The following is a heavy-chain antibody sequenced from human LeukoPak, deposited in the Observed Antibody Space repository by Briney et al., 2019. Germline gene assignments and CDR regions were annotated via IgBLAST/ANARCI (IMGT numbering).Heavy chain of an antibody. Sequence: SETLSLTCAVYGGSFSGYYWSWIRQPPGKGLEWIGEINHSGSTNYNPSLKSRVTMSIDTSKSQFPLKLSSVTAADTAVYYCARTRYGSGSYTYLDYWGQGTLVTVSS. CDR2: INHSGST. V-gene: IGHV4-34*01. CDR3: ARTRYGSGSYTYLDY. CDR1: GGSFSGYY. J-gene: IGHJ4*02. D-gene: IGHD3-10*01.